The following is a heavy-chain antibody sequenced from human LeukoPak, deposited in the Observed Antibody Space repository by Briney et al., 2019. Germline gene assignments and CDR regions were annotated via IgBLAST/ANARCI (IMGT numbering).Heavy chain of an antibody. J-gene: IGHJ4*02. Sequence: TGGSLRLSCAASGFTFSSYWMSWVRQAPGKGLEWVANIKQDGSEKYYVDSVKGRFTISRDNAKNSLYLQMNSLRAEDAAVYYCARLPYYYDSSGYYYGHYWGQGTLVTVSS. CDR1: GFTFSSYW. V-gene: IGHV3-7*01. CDR3: ARLPYYYDSSGYYYGHY. D-gene: IGHD3-22*01. CDR2: IKQDGSEK.